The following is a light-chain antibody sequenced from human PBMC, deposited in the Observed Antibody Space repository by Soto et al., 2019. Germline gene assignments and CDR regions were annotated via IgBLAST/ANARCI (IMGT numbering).Light chain of an antibody. V-gene: IGKV1-12*01. CDR1: QGISSW. J-gene: IGKJ1*01. CDR2: VAS. CDR3: HQASSFPQT. Sequence: DIQITQSPSSVSASVGDRVTITCRASQGISSWLAWYQQKPGKAPELLIYVASSLQSGFPSRFSGSVSGTDCPLTICILQPEDCAAEYCHQASSFPQTFGQGTKVQIK.